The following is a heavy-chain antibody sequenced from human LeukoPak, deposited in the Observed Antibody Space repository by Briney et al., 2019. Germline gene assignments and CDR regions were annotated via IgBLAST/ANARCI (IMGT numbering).Heavy chain of an antibody. D-gene: IGHD4-23*01. Sequence: ASVKVSCKASGGTFSSYAISWVRQAPGQGLEWMGGIIPIFGTANYAQKFQGRVTITTDESTRTAYMELSSLRSEDTAVYYCAREGEPYGGNSLQPGFDYWGQGTLVTVSS. J-gene: IGHJ4*02. CDR3: AREGEPYGGNSLQPGFDY. V-gene: IGHV1-69*05. CDR2: IIPIFGTA. CDR1: GGTFSSYA.